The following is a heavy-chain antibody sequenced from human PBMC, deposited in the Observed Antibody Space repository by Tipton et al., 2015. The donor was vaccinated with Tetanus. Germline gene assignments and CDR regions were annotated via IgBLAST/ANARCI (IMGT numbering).Heavy chain of an antibody. D-gene: IGHD2-15*01. CDR3: TRGGLCVGPACAGISPLLDV. J-gene: IGHJ2*01. CDR1: GDSVSGYY. Sequence: LRLSCTVSGDSVSGYYWSWIRQPPGKGLEWVGYVYYTGDTNYNPSLKSRVTISMDRSENQISLKMTSVTAADTAVYYCTRGGLCVGPACAGISPLLDVWGRGTLVTVSS. CDR2: VYYTGDT. V-gene: IGHV4-59*02.